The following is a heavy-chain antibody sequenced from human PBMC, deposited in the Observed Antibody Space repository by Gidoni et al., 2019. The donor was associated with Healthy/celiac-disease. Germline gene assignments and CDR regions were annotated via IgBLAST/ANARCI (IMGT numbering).Heavy chain of an antibody. J-gene: IGHJ4*02. V-gene: IGHV3-30*18. CDR2: ISYDRSNK. Sequence: QVQLVEFGGGAVQPGRALLLSCAASAFTFRSYGMHWVRQAPGKGLEWVAVISYDRSNKYYADSVKGRFTISRDNSKNTLYLQMNSLRAEDTAVYYCAKDHTTMVRGATDYWGQGTLVTVSS. CDR3: AKDHTTMVRGATDY. CDR1: AFTFRSYG. D-gene: IGHD3-10*01.